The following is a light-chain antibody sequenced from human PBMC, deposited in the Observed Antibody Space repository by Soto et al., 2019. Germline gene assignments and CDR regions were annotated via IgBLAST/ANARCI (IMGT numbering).Light chain of an antibody. CDR2: EVS. Sequence: QSVLTHPPSASGSPGQSVTISCTGTSSDVGGYNYVSWYQQHPGKAPKLMIYEVSKRPSGVPDRFSGSKSGNTASLTVSGLQAEDEADYYCSSYAGSNNFPYVFGTGTKLTVL. J-gene: IGLJ1*01. CDR3: SSYAGSNNFPYV. CDR1: SSDVGGYNY. V-gene: IGLV2-8*01.